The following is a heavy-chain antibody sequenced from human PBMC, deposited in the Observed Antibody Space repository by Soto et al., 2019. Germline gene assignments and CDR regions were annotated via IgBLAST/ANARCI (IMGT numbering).Heavy chain of an antibody. V-gene: IGHV3-74*01. Sequence: GSLXLPCAASGYTFSSYWIHWIRQPPGKGLLWVSRINSAGSSTTYADSVKGRFTISRDNAKNTLYLQMNSLRAEDTAVYYCARDQSVAGPTTLFDPWGQGTLVTVS. D-gene: IGHD6-19*01. CDR2: INSAGSST. CDR3: ARDQSVAGPTTLFDP. J-gene: IGHJ5*02. CDR1: GYTFSSYW.